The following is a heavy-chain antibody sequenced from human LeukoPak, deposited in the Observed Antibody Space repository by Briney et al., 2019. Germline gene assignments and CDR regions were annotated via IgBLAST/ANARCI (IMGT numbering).Heavy chain of an antibody. Sequence: ASVKVSCKASGYTFTGYYIHWVRQAPGQGLEWMGWINPNSGGTNYAQKFQGRVTMTRDTSISTAYMELSRLRSDDTAVYYCARSSGSYDHYYFDYWGQGTLVTVSS. V-gene: IGHV1-2*02. D-gene: IGHD1-26*01. J-gene: IGHJ4*02. CDR2: INPNSGGT. CDR1: GYTFTGYY. CDR3: ARSSGSYDHYYFDY.